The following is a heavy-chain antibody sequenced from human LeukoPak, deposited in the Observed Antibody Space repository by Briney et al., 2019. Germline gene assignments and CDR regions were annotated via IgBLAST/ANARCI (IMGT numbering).Heavy chain of an antibody. D-gene: IGHD3-22*01. CDR3: ARDLPEGVVVISHNYGMDV. CDR1: GFTFSSYS. J-gene: IGHJ6*02. CDR2: ISSSSYI. V-gene: IGHV3-21*01. Sequence: GGSLRLSCAASGFTFSSYSMNWVRQAPGKGLEWVSSISSSSYIYYADSVKGRFTISRDNAKNSLYLQMNSLRAEDTAVYYCARDLPEGVVVISHNYGMDVWGQGTTVTVSS.